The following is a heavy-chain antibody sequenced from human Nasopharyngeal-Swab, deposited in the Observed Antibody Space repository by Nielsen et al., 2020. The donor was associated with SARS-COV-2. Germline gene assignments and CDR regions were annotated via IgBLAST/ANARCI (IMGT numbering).Heavy chain of an antibody. CDR2: FYRGGSST. CDR1: GSTFSGYA. J-gene: IGHJ4*02. D-gene: IGHD4-17*01. Sequence: GESLKISCAASGSTFSGYAMTWVRQAPGKGLEWVSTFYRGGSSTFYAEPVKGRFTISRDNAKNTLYLQMNSLRVEDTAEYYCALSRDYGTFNYWGQGTLVTVSS. V-gene: IGHV3-23*03. CDR3: ALSRDYGTFNY.